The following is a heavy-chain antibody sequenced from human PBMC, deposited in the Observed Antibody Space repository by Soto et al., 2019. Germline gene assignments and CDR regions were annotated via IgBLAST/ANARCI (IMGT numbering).Heavy chain of an antibody. V-gene: IGHV1-69*12. Sequence: QVQLVXSGAEVKKPGSSVKVSCKVSGGTFSNYAIDWVRLAPGHGLEWMGGIVPIFGTTYYTQKFQGRATIIADDSTTTAYLEMSSLRSEDTAIYYCARVEAVAGLYNYHGLDVWGQGTAVTVSS. D-gene: IGHD6-19*01. CDR1: GGTFSNYA. CDR3: ARVEAVAGLYNYHGLDV. J-gene: IGHJ6*02. CDR2: IVPIFGTT.